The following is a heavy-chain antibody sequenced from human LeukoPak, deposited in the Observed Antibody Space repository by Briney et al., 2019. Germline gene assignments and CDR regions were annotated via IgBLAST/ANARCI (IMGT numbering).Heavy chain of an antibody. J-gene: IGHJ4*02. Sequence: PGGSLRLSCAASGLTFRNAWMSWVRQAPGKGLEWVGRIKTKAEGETTDYAAPVKGRFTNSRDDSKNTLYLQMNRLKTEDTAVYYCTTAAGPFDHWGQGTLVTVSS. CDR2: IKTKAEGETT. D-gene: IGHD6-19*01. V-gene: IGHV3-15*01. CDR3: TTAAGPFDH. CDR1: GLTFRNAW.